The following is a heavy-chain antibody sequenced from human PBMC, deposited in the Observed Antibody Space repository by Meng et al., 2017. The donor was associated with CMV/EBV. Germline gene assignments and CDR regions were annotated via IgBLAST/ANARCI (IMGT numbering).Heavy chain of an antibody. Sequence: SVKVSCKASGGTFSSYTISWVRQAPGQGLEWMGRIIPILDTINYAQKFQGRVLIIADKSTSTAYMELSSLIFEDTAVYYCARAYPPYSGYPFDYWGQGTLVTVSS. CDR3: ARAYPPYSGYPFDY. V-gene: IGHV1-69*08. CDR1: GGTFSSYT. CDR2: IIPILDTI. J-gene: IGHJ4*02. D-gene: IGHD5-12*01.